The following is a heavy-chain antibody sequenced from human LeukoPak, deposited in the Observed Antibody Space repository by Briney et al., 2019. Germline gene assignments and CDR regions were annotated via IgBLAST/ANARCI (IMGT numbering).Heavy chain of an antibody. CDR1: GDLFHLGGYY. CDR2: IYYCGST. Sequence: SHTVSLLCSVSGDLFHLGGYYWSWIRQHPAKVLEWYGYIYYCGSTYYNPSLKSRVTISVDTSKNQFSLKLSSVTAADTAVYYCARGARYGSGSYFDYWGQGTLVTVSS. J-gene: IGHJ4*02. V-gene: IGHV4-31*03. CDR3: ARGARYGSGSYFDY. D-gene: IGHD3-10*01.